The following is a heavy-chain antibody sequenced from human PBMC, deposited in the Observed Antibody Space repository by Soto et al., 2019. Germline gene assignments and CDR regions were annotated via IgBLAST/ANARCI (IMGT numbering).Heavy chain of an antibody. D-gene: IGHD6-13*01. CDR3: ARGRTRLAAAGYYGMDV. CDR2: ISAYNGNT. CDR1: GYTFTSYG. V-gene: IGHV1-18*01. J-gene: IGHJ6*02. Sequence: GASVKVSCKASGYTFTSYGISWVRQAPGQGLEWMGWISAYNGNTNYAQKLQGRVTMTTDTSTSTAYMELRSLRSDDTAVYYCARGRTRLAAAGYYGMDVWGQGTTVTVSS.